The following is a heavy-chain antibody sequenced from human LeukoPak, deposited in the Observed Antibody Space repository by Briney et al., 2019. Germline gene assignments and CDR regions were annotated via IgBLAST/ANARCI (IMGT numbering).Heavy chain of an antibody. J-gene: IGHJ4*02. Sequence: GGSLRLSCAASGFTFSSYAMRWVRQAPGKGLEWVSGISGSGDSTYYADSVKGRFTISRDNSKNTLYLQMNSLRAEDTAVYFCARRSGVAVAGAFDYWGQGTLVTVSS. CDR2: ISGSGDST. CDR3: ARRSGVAVAGAFDY. D-gene: IGHD6-19*01. CDR1: GFTFSSYA. V-gene: IGHV3-23*01.